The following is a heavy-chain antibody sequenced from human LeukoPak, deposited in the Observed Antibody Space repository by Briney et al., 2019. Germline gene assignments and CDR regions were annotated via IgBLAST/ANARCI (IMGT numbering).Heavy chain of an antibody. Sequence: SETLSLTCAVYGGSFGGYYWIWIRQPPGKGLEWIGEINHSGSTNYYPSLKSRVTISVDTFKNQFSLKLSSVTAADTAVYYCARLGYCSSTSCYSIYMDVWGKETTVTISS. CDR1: GGSFGGYY. J-gene: IGHJ6*03. V-gene: IGHV4-34*01. D-gene: IGHD2-2*01. CDR3: ARLGYCSSTSCYSIYMDV. CDR2: INHSGST.